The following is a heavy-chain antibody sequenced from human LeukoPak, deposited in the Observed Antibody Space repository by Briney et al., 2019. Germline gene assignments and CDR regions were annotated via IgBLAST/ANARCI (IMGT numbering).Heavy chain of an antibody. D-gene: IGHD3-3*01. Sequence: SETLSLTCTVSGGSISSYYWSWIRQPPGKGLEWIGYIYYSGSTNYNPSLKSRVTISVDTSKNQFSLKLSSVTAADTAVYYCARDGSGYVFDYWGQGTLVTVSS. V-gene: IGHV4-59*01. CDR1: GGSISSYY. CDR2: IYYSGST. CDR3: ARDGSGYVFDY. J-gene: IGHJ4*02.